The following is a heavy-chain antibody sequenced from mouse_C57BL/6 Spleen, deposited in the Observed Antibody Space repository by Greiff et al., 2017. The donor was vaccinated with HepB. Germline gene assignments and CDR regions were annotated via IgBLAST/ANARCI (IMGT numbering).Heavy chain of an antibody. J-gene: IGHJ4*01. CDR2: ISYDGSN. Sequence: EVQLVESGPGLVKPSQSLSLTCSVTGYSITSGYYWDWIRQFPGNKLEWMGYISYDGSNNYNPSLKNRISITRDTSKNQFFLKLNSVTTEDTATYYCASSDAMDYWGQETSVTVSS. D-gene: IGHD3-1*01. CDR1: GYSITSGYY. CDR3: ASSDAMDY. V-gene: IGHV3-6*01.